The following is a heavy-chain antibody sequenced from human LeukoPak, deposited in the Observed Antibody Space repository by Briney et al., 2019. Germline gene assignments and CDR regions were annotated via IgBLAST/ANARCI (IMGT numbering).Heavy chain of an antibody. Sequence: GGSLRLSCAASGFTFSNYDMHWVRQPTGKGLEWLSGIGTAGDTYYADSVKGRFTISRENAKNSFYLQVNSLRAGDTAVYYCARGLWFGDISRAAFDIWGQGTMVVVSS. CDR3: ARGLWFGDISRAAFDI. D-gene: IGHD3-10*01. J-gene: IGHJ3*02. CDR2: IGTAGDT. V-gene: IGHV3-13*01. CDR1: GFTFSNYD.